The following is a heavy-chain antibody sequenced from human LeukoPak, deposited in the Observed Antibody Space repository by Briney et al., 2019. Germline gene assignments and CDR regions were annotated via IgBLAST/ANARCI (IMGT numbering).Heavy chain of an antibody. Sequence: SETLSLTCTVSGVSISSHYWSWIRQPPGKGLEWIGYIYYSGSTNYNPSLKSRVTISVDTSKNQFSLKLSSVTAADTAVYYCATSPVSVAGLQPKFDYWGQGTLATVSS. CDR3: ATSPVSVAGLQPKFDY. D-gene: IGHD4-11*01. CDR2: IYYSGST. V-gene: IGHV4-59*11. CDR1: GVSISSHY. J-gene: IGHJ4*02.